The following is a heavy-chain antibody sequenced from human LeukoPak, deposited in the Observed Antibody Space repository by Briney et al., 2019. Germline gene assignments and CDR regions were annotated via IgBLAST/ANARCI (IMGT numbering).Heavy chain of an antibody. CDR3: ARDQGYCTTTSCYSIGGYFDY. CDR2: ISYDGSNR. D-gene: IGHD2-2*01. J-gene: IGHJ4*02. V-gene: IGHV3-30-3*01. CDR1: GFTFSTYA. Sequence: GGSPRLSCAASGFTFSTYAMHWVRQAPGKGLEWVAVISYDGSNRYADSVKGRFTISRDSSRHTVYLQMNSLRDEDTAVYYCARDQGYCTTTSCYSIGGYFDYWGQGTLVTVSS.